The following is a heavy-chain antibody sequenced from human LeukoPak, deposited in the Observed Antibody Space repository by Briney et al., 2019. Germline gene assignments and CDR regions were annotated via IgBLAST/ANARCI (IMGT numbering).Heavy chain of an antibody. CDR2: VYYMGST. V-gene: IGHV4-59*01. J-gene: IGHJ6*02. CDR3: VGGDKSSIHYYGMDV. D-gene: IGHD2-21*01. CDR1: GGSISSYY. Sequence: PSETLSLTCTVSGGSISSYYWSWIRLPPGKGLEWIGYVYYMGSTNYNPSLKGRVTISVDTSRNQFSLILSSVTAADTAVYYCVGGDKSSIHYYGMDVWGQGTTVTASS.